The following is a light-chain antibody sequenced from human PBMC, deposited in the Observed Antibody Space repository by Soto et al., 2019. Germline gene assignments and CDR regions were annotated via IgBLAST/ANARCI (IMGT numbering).Light chain of an antibody. CDR3: MQALQTPYT. J-gene: IGKJ2*01. CDR1: QRLLHSNGNTF. Sequence: EIVMTQSPPSLTVTPGEPASISCRSSQRLLHSNGNTFLDWYLQKPGQSPQLLLYLRSTLASGVPNRVCGSAAGTDFTLNITRVEAADVGVYYCMQALQTPYTVAQGTKV. CDR2: LRS. V-gene: IGKV2-28*01.